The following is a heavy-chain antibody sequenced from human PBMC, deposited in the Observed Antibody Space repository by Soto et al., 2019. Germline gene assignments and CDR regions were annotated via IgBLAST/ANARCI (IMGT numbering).Heavy chain of an antibody. Sequence: ASVKVSCKXSGYTFTSYGISWVRQAPGQGLEWMGWISAYNGNTNYAQKLQGRVTMTTDTSTSTAYMELRSLRSDDTAVYYCARGVRITIFGVVIIPPDYWGQGTPVTVSS. J-gene: IGHJ4*02. CDR1: GYTFTSYG. CDR3: ARGVRITIFGVVIIPPDY. D-gene: IGHD3-3*01. CDR2: ISAYNGNT. V-gene: IGHV1-18*04.